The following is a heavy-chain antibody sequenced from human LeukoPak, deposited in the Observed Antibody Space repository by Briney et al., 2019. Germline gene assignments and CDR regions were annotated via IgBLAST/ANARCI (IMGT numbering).Heavy chain of an antibody. Sequence: PGGSLRLSCAASGFTFSSYGMHWVRQAPGKGLEWVAVIWYDGSNKYYADSVKGRFTISRDNSKNTLYLQMNSLRAEDTAVYYCARDNDIVVVPAAGGGLDYWGQGTLVTVSS. CDR3: ARDNDIVVVPAAGGGLDY. V-gene: IGHV3-33*01. CDR2: IWYDGSNK. J-gene: IGHJ4*02. CDR1: GFTFSSYG. D-gene: IGHD2-2*01.